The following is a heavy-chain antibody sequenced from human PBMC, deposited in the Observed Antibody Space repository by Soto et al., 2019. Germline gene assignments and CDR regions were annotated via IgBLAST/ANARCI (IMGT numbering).Heavy chain of an antibody. CDR2: IQSGGST. J-gene: IGHJ6*04. CDR3: RRDDVHFNGGRWYGVPMDV. D-gene: IGHD2-15*01. CDR1: GFSVSSKY. Sequence: EVQLVESGGGLVQPGGSLRLSCAASGFSVSSKYMSWVRQAPGKGLEWVSFIQSGGSTYYAGSVKGRFTISRDNSENTLFLQINSMKVEDTAAYDWRRDDVHFNGGRWYGVPMDVWGKGTTVTVSA. V-gene: IGHV3-66*01.